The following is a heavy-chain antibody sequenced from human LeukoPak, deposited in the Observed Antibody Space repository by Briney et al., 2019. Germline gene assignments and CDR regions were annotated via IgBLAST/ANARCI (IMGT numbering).Heavy chain of an antibody. CDR2: ISYDGSNK. J-gene: IGHJ4*02. V-gene: IGHV3-30-3*01. D-gene: IGHD5-24*01. Sequence: GGSLRLSCAASGFTFSSYAMHWVRQAPGKGLEWVAVISYDGSNKYYADSVKGRFTISRDNSKNTLYLQMNSLRAEDTAVYYCARGPTPMATFDYWGQGTLVTVSS. CDR1: GFTFSSYA. CDR3: ARGPTPMATFDY.